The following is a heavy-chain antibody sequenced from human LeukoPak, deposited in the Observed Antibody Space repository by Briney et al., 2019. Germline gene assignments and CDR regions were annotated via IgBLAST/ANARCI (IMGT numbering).Heavy chain of an antibody. Sequence: SVKVSCKASGGTFSSYAISWVRQAPGQGLEWMGRIIPILGIANYAQKFQGRVTITADESTSTAYMELSSLRSEDTAVYYCARDGRGIGSSWQIDIWGQGTMVTVSS. CDR3: ARDGRGIGSSWQIDI. V-gene: IGHV1-69*04. CDR1: GGTFSSYA. J-gene: IGHJ3*02. CDR2: IIPILGIA. D-gene: IGHD6-13*01.